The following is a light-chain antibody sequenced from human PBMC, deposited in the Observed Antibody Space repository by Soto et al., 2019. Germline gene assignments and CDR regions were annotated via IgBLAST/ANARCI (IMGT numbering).Light chain of an antibody. CDR2: DAS. CDR1: QSISGW. Sequence: DVQMTQSPSTLSASVGDRVTITCRASQSISGWLAWYQQRPGKAPKLLIYDASILESGVSGRFSGSGSGTEFTLTISSLQPDDFETYFCQQYNSYSWTVGQGTKVEIK. CDR3: QQYNSYSWT. J-gene: IGKJ1*01. V-gene: IGKV1-5*01.